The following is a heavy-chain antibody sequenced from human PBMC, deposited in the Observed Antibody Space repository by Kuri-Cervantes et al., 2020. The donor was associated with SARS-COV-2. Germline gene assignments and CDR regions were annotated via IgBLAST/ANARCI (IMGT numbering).Heavy chain of an antibody. V-gene: IGHV3-23*01. D-gene: IGHD6-6*01. CDR3: AQDVSQLGRACRY. CDR1: GFSFSSYA. Sequence: GGSLRFSCAASGFSFSSYAMSWVRQAPGKGLEWVSAISGSGDNTYYADSVKGRFTISRDNSQNTVYLQMNSLRGEDTALYYCAQDVSQLGRACRYWGQGTLVTVSS. CDR2: ISGSGDNT. J-gene: IGHJ4*02.